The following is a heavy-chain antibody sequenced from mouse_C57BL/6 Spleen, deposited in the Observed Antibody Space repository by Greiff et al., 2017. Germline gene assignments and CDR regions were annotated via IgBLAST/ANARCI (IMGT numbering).Heavy chain of an antibody. CDR2: IHPNSGST. J-gene: IGHJ4*01. V-gene: IGHV1-64*01. CDR3: ARDGGNYAGVYAMDY. Sequence: VQLQQPGAELVKPGASVKLSCKASGYTFTSYWMHWVKQRPGQGLEWIGMIHPNSGSTNYNEKFKSKATLTVDKSSSTAYMQLSSLTSEDSAVYSCARDGGNYAGVYAMDYWGQGTSVTVSS. D-gene: IGHD2-1*01. CDR1: GYTFTSYW.